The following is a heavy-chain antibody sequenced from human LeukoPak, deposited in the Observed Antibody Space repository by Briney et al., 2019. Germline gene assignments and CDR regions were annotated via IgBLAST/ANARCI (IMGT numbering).Heavy chain of an antibody. J-gene: IGHJ5*02. CDR1: GYTLTELS. CDR3: ARDSINWFDP. V-gene: IGHV1-24*01. Sequence: ASVKVSCKVSGYTLTELSMHWVRQAPGKGLEWMGGFDPEDGETIYAQKFQGRVAMTEDTSTDTAYMELRSLRSDDTAVYYCARDSINWFDPWGQGTLVTVSS. CDR2: FDPEDGET.